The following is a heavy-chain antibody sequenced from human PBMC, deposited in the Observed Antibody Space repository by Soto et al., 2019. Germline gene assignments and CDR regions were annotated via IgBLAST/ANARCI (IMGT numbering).Heavy chain of an antibody. D-gene: IGHD2-8*01. CDR2: ITGDDTHI. CDR1: GFNFSPYT. J-gene: IGHJ4*02. V-gene: IGHV3-21*06. Sequence: EVHLVESGGGLVKPGGSLRLSCAASGFNFSPYTMIWLRQPPGKGLEWVSSITGDDTHIYYADSVKGRFTVSRDNGKTSLYLQMNSLRAEDTAVYYCARPGEVCSNGVCSNYFFDSWGQGTLVTVSS. CDR3: ARPGEVCSNGVCSNYFFDS.